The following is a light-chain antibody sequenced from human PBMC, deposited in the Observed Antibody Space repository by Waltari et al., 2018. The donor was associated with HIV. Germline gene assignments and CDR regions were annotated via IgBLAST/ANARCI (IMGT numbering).Light chain of an antibody. J-gene: IGLJ2*01. CDR2: NTH. V-gene: IGLV1-44*01. Sequence: QSVVTQPPSASGTPGQRVTISCSGSSSNIGTENVNWYQQFPGTAPKLLIFNTHQRPGGGPDRCSGSKSGTSASLASSGRRSEDEADYYCATWDDSLNVVFFGGGTKLTVL. CDR3: ATWDDSLNVVF. CDR1: SSNIGTEN.